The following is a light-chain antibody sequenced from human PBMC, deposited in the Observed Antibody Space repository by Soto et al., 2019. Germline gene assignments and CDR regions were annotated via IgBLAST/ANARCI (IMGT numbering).Light chain of an antibody. Sequence: EIVLTQSPGTLSLSPGERATLSWRASQSVSSTYLAWYQQKPGQAPRLLIYGASSRAADIPDRFSGSGSGTDFTLTISRLEPEDFAVYYCQQYGSSSWTFGQGTKVEIK. V-gene: IGKV3-20*01. CDR1: QSVSSTY. J-gene: IGKJ1*01. CDR3: QQYGSSSWT. CDR2: GAS.